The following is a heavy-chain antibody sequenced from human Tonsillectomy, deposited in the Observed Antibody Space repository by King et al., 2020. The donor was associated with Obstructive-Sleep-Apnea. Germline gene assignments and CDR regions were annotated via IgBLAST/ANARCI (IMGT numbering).Heavy chain of an antibody. CDR3: AKWDEYGSGPDY. CDR1: GFTFSTYG. D-gene: IGHD3-10*01. V-gene: IGHV3-30*02. Sequence: QLVQSGGGVVQPGRSLRLSCATSGFTFSTYGMHWVRQAPGKGLEWVAFIRFDESNKYYADSVKGRFNISRDNSKSTLYLQMNGLRAEDTAVYYCAKWDEYGSGPDYWGQGTLVTVSS. CDR2: IRFDESNK. J-gene: IGHJ4*02.